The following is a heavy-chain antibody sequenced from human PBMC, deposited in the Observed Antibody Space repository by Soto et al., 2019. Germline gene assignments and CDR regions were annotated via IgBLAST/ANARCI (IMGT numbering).Heavy chain of an antibody. CDR3: ARRLRFLEWLPFDY. D-gene: IGHD3-3*01. J-gene: IGHJ4*02. CDR2: INAGNGNT. CDR1: GYTFTSCA. V-gene: IGHV1-3*01. Sequence: GASVKVSCKASGYTFTSCAMHWVRQAPGQRLEWMGWINAGNGNTKYSQKFQGRVTITRDTSASTAYMEMSSLRSEDTAMYYCARRLRFLEWLPFDYWGQGTLVTVSS.